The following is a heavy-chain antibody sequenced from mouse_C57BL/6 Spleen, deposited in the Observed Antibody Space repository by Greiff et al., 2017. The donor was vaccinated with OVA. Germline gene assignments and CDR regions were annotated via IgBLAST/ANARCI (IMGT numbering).Heavy chain of an antibody. CDR3: ARSGLRPDV. J-gene: IGHJ1*03. CDR2: INPGSGGT. D-gene: IGHD3-1*01. Sequence: QVQLQQSGAELVRPGTSVKVSCKASGYAFTNYLIEWVKQRPGQGLEWIGVINPGSGGTNYNEKFKGKATLTADKSSSTAYMQLSSLTSENSAVYFCARSGLRPDVWGTGTTVTVSS. V-gene: IGHV1-54*01. CDR1: GYAFTNYL.